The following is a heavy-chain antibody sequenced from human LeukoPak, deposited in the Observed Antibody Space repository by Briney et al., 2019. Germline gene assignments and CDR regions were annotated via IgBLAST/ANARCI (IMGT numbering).Heavy chain of an antibody. CDR3: TRRAAALGAFDY. CDR1: GFTFSSYW. Sequence: GGSLRLSCAASGFTFSSYWMHWVRQAPGKGLVWVSRINSDGSSTTYADSVKGRFTISRDNAKNTLYSQMNSLRAADTAVYYCTRRAAALGAFDYWGQGTLVTVSS. D-gene: IGHD6-13*01. V-gene: IGHV3-74*01. J-gene: IGHJ4*02. CDR2: INSDGSST.